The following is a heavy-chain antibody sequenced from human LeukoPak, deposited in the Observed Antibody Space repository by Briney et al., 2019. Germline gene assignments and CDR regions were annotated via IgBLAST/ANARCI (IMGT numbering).Heavy chain of an antibody. V-gene: IGHV3-23*01. CDR3: AKENWVYNWKYDSSGSGINY. D-gene: IGHD3-22*01. CDR2: ISGSGGST. Sequence: GGSLRLSCAASGFTFSSYGMSWVRQAPGKGLEWVSAISGSGGSTYYADSVMGRFTISRDNSKTTLYLKMNSLRAEATAVYYCAKENWVYNWKYDSSGSGINYWGQGTRVTVSS. J-gene: IGHJ4*02. CDR1: GFTFSSYG.